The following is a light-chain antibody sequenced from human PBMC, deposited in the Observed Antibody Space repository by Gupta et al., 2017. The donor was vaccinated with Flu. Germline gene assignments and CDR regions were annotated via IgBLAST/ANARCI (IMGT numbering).Light chain of an antibody. CDR1: QSISSY. V-gene: IGKV1-39*01. CDR3: QQSDSTSIT. CDR2: AAS. Sequence: DIQMTQSPSSLSASVGDRVTITCRASQSISSYLNWYQQKPGKAPKLLLYAASRLHRGVPSRISGSGSATDFTLTISSLQPAAFTPYFCQQSDSTSITFGQGTLLEIK. J-gene: IGKJ5*01.